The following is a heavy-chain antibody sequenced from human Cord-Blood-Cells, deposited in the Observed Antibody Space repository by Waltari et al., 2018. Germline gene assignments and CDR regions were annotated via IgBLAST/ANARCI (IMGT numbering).Heavy chain of an antibody. V-gene: IGHV1-69*09. Sequence: QVQLVQSGAEVKKPGASVKVSCKASGGTFSSYAISWVRQAPGQGLEWMGMIIPILGIANYAQKFQGRVTITADKSTSTAYMELSSLRSEDTAVYYCATRITMIVVDSDAFDIWGQGTMVTVSS. CDR2: IIPILGIA. J-gene: IGHJ3*02. D-gene: IGHD3-22*01. CDR3: ATRITMIVVDSDAFDI. CDR1: GGTFSSYA.